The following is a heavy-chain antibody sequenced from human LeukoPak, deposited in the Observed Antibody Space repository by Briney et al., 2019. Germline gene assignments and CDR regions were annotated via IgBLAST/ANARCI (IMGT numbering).Heavy chain of an antibody. Sequence: GGSLRLSCATSGFTLSLAWMHWVRHAPGKGLEWVSRIKYDGSYTNYAESVKGRFTISRDNARNTLGLHMISLRAEDTAVYFCVRDGDAYNFDFWGQGVLVTVSS. D-gene: IGHD5-24*01. CDR2: IKYDGSYT. J-gene: IGHJ4*02. CDR3: VRDGDAYNFDF. V-gene: IGHV3-74*01. CDR1: GFTLSLAW.